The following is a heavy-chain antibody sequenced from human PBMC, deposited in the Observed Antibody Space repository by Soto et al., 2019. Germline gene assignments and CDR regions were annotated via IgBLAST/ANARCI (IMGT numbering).Heavy chain of an antibody. D-gene: IGHD3-22*01. CDR3: ARGFYYDSAGYHPFDY. J-gene: IGHJ4*02. CDR1: GFTFRSYA. V-gene: IGHV3-23*01. CDR2: INDSGGTT. Sequence: AGSLRLSCAASGFTFRSYALAWVRQPPGKGLEWVSTINDSGGTTYYADSVRGRFTVSRDNSKNTLYLQLSSLRADDTAVYYCARGFYYDSAGYHPFDYWGQGILVTVSS.